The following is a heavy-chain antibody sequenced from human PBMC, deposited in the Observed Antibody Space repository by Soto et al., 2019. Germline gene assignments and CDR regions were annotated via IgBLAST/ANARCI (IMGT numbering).Heavy chain of an antibody. D-gene: IGHD4-17*01. CDR3: AADVGGYIYGVARH. Sequence: ASVKVSCKASGYTFTSYGISWVRQAPGQGLEWMGWINAYNGNTNYAQKLQGRVTMTTDTSTSTAYMELRSLRPDDTAVYYCAADVGGYIYGVARHWGPGTLVTVSS. J-gene: IGHJ4*02. CDR2: INAYNGNT. V-gene: IGHV1-18*01. CDR1: GYTFTSYG.